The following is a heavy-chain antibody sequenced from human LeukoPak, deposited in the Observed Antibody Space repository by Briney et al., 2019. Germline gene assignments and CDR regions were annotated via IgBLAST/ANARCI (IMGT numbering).Heavy chain of an antibody. J-gene: IGHJ4*02. D-gene: IGHD3-22*01. CDR3: ARSQGYYDSSGYYIR. CDR2: ISSSGSTI. V-gene: IGHV3-48*03. Sequence: TGGSLRLSCAASGFTFSSYEMNWVRQAPGKGLEWVSYISSSGSTIYYADSVKGRFTISRDNAKNSLYLQMNSLRAEDTAVYYCARSQGYYDSSGYYIRWGQGTLVTVSS. CDR1: GFTFSSYE.